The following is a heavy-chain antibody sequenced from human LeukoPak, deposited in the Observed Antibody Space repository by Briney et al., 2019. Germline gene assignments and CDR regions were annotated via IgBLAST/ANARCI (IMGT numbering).Heavy chain of an antibody. V-gene: IGHV3-48*03. D-gene: IGHD2-15*01. J-gene: IGHJ4*02. CDR2: ISSSGSTI. Sequence: GGSLRLSCAASGFTFSSYEMNWVRQAPGKGLEWVSYISSSGSTIYYADSVKGRFTISRDNAKNSLYLQMNSLSAADTAVYFCAKFPLTYQPGGEYCSGGSCRFDYWGQGTLVTVSS. CDR3: AKFPLTYQPGGEYCSGGSCRFDY. CDR1: GFTFSSYE.